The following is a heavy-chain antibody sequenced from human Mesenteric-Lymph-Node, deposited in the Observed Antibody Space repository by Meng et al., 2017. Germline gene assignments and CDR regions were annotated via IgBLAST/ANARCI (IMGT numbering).Heavy chain of an antibody. Sequence: VQLVQSGEEVKKPGASVKVACKAAGYTFTSYGVSWVRQAPGQGLEWMGWIRNYNGDTKYARKLQGRVTMTTDASTSTAYMELRSLRSDDTAVYYCAKDGGYGDIDHWGQGTLVTVSS. CDR1: GYTFTSYG. CDR3: AKDGGYGDIDH. J-gene: IGHJ4*02. D-gene: IGHD4-17*01. V-gene: IGHV1-18*04. CDR2: IRNYNGDT.